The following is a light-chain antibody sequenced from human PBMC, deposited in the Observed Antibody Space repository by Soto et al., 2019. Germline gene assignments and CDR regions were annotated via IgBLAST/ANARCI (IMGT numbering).Light chain of an antibody. CDR1: QSVSSN. CDR2: DAS. V-gene: IGKV3-15*01. Sequence: EIVMTQSPATLSVSPWERATLSCRASQSVSSNLAWYQQKPGHAPRLLIYDASTRATGLPARFSGSGSGTEFTLSISKVEPEDFAVYYCQQYGRPPRATFGQGTRLEIK. CDR3: QQYGRPPRAT. J-gene: IGKJ5*01.